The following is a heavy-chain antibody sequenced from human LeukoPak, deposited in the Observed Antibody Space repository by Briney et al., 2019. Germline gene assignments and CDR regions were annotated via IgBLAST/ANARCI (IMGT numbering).Heavy chain of an antibody. CDR2: INHSGST. D-gene: IGHD3-10*01. V-gene: IGHV4-34*01. CDR3: AGGKTYYYGSGSSDFDY. CDR1: GGSFSGYY. J-gene: IGHJ4*02. Sequence: SETLSLTCAVYGGSFSGYYWSWIRQPPGKGLEWIGEINHSGSTNYNPSLKSRVTISVDTSKNQFSLKLSSVTAADTAVYYCAGGKTYYYGSGSSDFDYWGQGTLVTVSS.